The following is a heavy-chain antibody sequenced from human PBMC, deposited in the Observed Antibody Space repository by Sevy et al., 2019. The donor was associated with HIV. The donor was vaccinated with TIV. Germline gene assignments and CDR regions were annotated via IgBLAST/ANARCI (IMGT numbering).Heavy chain of an antibody. CDR2: IYYSGST. D-gene: IGHD4-4*01. CDR1: GGSISSYY. CDR3: ARDGGGSKSTPHYYYYYGMDV. Sequence: SETLSLTCTVSGGSISSYYWSWIRQPPGKGLEWIGYIYYSGSTNYNPSLKSRVTISLDTSKNQFSLKQSSVTAADTAVYYCARDGGGSKSTPHYYYYYGMDVWGQGTTVTVSS. V-gene: IGHV4-59*01. J-gene: IGHJ6*02.